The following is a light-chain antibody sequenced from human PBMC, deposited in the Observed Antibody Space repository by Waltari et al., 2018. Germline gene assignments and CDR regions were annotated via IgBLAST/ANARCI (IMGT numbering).Light chain of an antibody. Sequence: SVLTQPPSASGAPGQRVTISCSGSNSNIGRHYVYWYQHLPGTAPKLLIYTDEQRAAWVPDRVSASKSGTSASLAIRGLRSEDEADYYCAAWDDSPSGHVVFGGGTRLTVL. CDR1: NSNIGRHY. J-gene: IGLJ2*01. V-gene: IGLV1-47*02. CDR2: TDE. CDR3: AAWDDSPSGHVV.